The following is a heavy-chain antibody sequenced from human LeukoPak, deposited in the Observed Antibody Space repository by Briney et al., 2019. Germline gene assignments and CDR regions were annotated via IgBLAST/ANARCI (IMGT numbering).Heavy chain of an antibody. CDR2: ISCEGSTK. D-gene: IGHD5-12*01. CDR1: GFTFSSYA. J-gene: IGHJ4*02. Sequence: PGGSLRLSCAASGFTFSSYAMHWVRQAPGRGLEWVSLISCEGSTKYYADAVRGRFSISRDNSKKTLSLQMNSLTAEDTAVYYCARDSGLYSGDASLAYWGQGTLVAVS. V-gene: IGHV3-30-3*01. CDR3: ARDSGLYSGDASLAY.